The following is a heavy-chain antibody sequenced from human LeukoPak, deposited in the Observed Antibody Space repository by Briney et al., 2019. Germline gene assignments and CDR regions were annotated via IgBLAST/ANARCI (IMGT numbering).Heavy chain of an antibody. J-gene: IGHJ4*02. V-gene: IGHV3-21*01. CDR3: VRGRAYCGGDCYSGYFDY. D-gene: IGHD2-21*02. CDR2: ISSSSSYI. Sequence: GGFLRLSCAASGFTFSSYSMNWVRQAPGKGLEWVSSISSSSSYIYYADSVKGRFTISRDNSKNTLYLQMNSLRAEDTALYYCVRGRAYCGGDCYSGYFDYWGQGTLVTVSS. CDR1: GFTFSSYS.